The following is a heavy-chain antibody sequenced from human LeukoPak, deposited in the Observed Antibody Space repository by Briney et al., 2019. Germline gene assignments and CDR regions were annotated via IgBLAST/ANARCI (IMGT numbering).Heavy chain of an antibody. V-gene: IGHV1-2*02. CDR1: GYTFSAYY. CDR3: ARERGSCSSASCYTSDAFDI. Sequence: ASVRVSCEASGYTFSAYYMHWVRQAPGQGLEWMGWINPNTGGTNYAQKFQGRVTMTRDTSISIAYMELSRLRSDDTAIYYCARERGSCSSASCYTSDAFDIWGQGTMVTVSS. CDR2: INPNTGGT. J-gene: IGHJ3*02. D-gene: IGHD2-2*02.